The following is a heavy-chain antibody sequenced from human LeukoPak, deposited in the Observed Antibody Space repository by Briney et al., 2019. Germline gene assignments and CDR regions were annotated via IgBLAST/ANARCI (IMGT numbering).Heavy chain of an antibody. CDR1: GYTFTDYN. J-gene: IGHJ4*02. V-gene: IGHV1-2*02. CDR3: TVWFGELTH. CDR2: ISPNSGGT. Sequence: PGASVKVSCKASGYTFTDYNIHWVRQAPGQGLEWMGWISPNSGGTNYAQKFQGRVTMTRDTSITTAYMELSRLRSDDTAMYYCTVWFGELTHWGRGTLVTVSS. D-gene: IGHD3-10*01.